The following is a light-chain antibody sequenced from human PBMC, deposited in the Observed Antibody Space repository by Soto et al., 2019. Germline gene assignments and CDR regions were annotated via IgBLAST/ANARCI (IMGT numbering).Light chain of an antibody. V-gene: IGKV4-1*01. Sequence: DIVMTQSPASLAASLGARATINCKSSQSLLYNSNNKDYLAWYQQKPGQPPKLIIYWASTRESGVPDRFIGSGSGTDVSLTISSLQSEDVAIYYCQQYYNTPRTFGQGTKVEI. CDR2: WAS. CDR1: QSLLYNSNNKDY. CDR3: QQYYNTPRT. J-gene: IGKJ1*01.